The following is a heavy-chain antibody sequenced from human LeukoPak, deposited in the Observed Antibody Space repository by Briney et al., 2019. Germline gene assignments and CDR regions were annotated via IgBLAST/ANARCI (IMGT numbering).Heavy chain of an antibody. D-gene: IGHD6-13*01. J-gene: IGHJ4*02. V-gene: IGHV3-23*01. CDR3: AKDSFSTTAAGLFDY. CDR1: GFTSSTYA. CDR2: ISDSGGST. Sequence: PGGSLRLSCAASGFTSSTYAMSWVRQAPGNGLEWVSGISDSGGSTYYTNSVKGRFTISRDNSKNTLYLHTSSLRAEDTAVYYCAKDSFSTTAAGLFDYWGQGTLVTVSS.